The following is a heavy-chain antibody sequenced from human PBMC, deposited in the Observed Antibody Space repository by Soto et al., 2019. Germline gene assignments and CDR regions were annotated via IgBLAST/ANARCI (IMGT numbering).Heavy chain of an antibody. V-gene: IGHV2-5*02. CDR2: IYWDDDK. J-gene: IGHJ5*02. CDR1: GFSLTTRGVG. D-gene: IGHD3-16*01. CDR3: AHIPNYYQYDWFDP. Sequence: QITLKESGPPLVKPTQTLTLTCTFSGFSLTTRGVGVGWIRQPPGKALECLALIYWDDDKRYSPSLQSRLSIXXXTXXNQVGPTMPNVDPVDTATYYCAHIPNYYQYDWFDPWGQGTLVSVSS.